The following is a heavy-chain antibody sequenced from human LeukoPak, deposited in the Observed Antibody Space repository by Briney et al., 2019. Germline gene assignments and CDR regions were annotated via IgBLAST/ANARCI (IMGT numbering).Heavy chain of an antibody. V-gene: IGHV3-33*01. CDR1: GFTFSSYG. Sequence: GGSLRLSCAASGFTFSSYGMHWVRQAPGKRLEWGAVIWYDGSNKYYADSVKGRFTISRDNSKNTLYLQMNSLRAEDTAVYYCARVGGDQRSGYYPAYGMDVWGQGTTVTVSS. CDR2: IWYDGSNK. D-gene: IGHD3-22*01. CDR3: ARVGGDQRSGYYPAYGMDV. J-gene: IGHJ6*02.